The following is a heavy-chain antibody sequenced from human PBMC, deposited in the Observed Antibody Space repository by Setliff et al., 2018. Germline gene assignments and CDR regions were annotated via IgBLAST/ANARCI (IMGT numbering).Heavy chain of an antibody. V-gene: IGHV1-3*01. CDR1: GYTFTSYA. CDR3: ARDLFFRKIAVAGTFDY. D-gene: IGHD6-19*01. J-gene: IGHJ4*02. Sequence: ASVKVSCKASGYTFTSYAMHWVRQAPGQRLEWMGWINAGNGNTKYSQKFQGRVTITRDTSASTAYMGLSSLRSEDTAVYYCARDLFFRKIAVAGTFDYWGQGTLVTVSS. CDR2: INAGNGNT.